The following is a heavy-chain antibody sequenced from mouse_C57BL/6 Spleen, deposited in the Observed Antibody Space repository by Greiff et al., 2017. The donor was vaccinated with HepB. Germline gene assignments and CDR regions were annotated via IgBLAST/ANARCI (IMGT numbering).Heavy chain of an antibody. CDR1: GYAFSSSW. D-gene: IGHD1-1*01. J-gene: IGHJ2*01. CDR3: ARSTTVVGRGFYY. V-gene: IGHV1-82*01. Sequence: VQLQQSGPELVKPGASVKISCKASGYAFSSSWMNWVKQRPGKGLEWIGRIYPGDGDTNYNGKFKGKATLTADKSSSTAYMQLSSLTSEDSAVYFCARSTTVVGRGFYYWGQGTTLTVSS. CDR2: IYPGDGDT.